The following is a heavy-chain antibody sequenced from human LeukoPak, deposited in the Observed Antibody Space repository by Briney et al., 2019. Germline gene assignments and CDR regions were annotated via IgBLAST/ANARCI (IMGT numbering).Heavy chain of an antibody. D-gene: IGHD6-6*01. CDR3: ARRGSSSSGGSYYYYMDV. J-gene: IGHJ6*03. CDR1: GYTFTSYY. V-gene: IGHV1-46*01. CDR2: INPSGGST. Sequence: GASVKVSCKASGYTFTSYYMHWVRQAPGQGLEWMGIINPSGGSTSYAQKFQGRVTMTRDMSTSTVYMELSSLRSEDTAVSYCARRGSSSSGGSYYYYMDVWGKGTTVTVSS.